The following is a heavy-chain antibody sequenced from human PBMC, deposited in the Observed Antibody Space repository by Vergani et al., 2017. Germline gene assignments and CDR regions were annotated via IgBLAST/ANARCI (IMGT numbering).Heavy chain of an antibody. Sequence: QVQLQESGPGLVKPSQTLSLTCTVSGGSINFHYWSWIRQPPGKGLEWIGYIYYSGTTNYNPSLKSRVTISVDTSKNQFSLKLTSVTAADTAVYYCARDRGDSSCYYGDFDYWGQGTLVTVSS. CDR2: IYYSGTT. J-gene: IGHJ4*02. D-gene: IGHD3-22*01. CDR1: GGSINFHY. V-gene: IGHV4-59*11. CDR3: ARDRGDSSCYYGDFDY.